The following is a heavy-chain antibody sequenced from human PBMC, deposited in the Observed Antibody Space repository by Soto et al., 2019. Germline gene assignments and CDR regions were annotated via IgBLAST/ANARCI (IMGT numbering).Heavy chain of an antibody. CDR2: VSSSADAT. CDR1: GFIFSSDD. V-gene: IGHV3-23*01. Sequence: EVQLLESGGGLVQPGGSLRLSCAASGFIFSSDDMACVRQAPGKGLEWVSTVSSSADATQYADSVKGRFTISRDNSKNTLYLEMNNLGDEDTATYYCAKSCFFSWYDSWGQGTLVTVSS. CDR3: AKSCFFSWYDS. J-gene: IGHJ5*01.